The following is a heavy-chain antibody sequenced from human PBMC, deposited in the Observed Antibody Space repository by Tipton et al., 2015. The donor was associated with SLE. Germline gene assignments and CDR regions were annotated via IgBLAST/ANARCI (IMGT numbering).Heavy chain of an antibody. Sequence: LRLSCAVYGGSFSGYYWIWIRQPPGKGLEWIGEINHSGSTNYNPSLKSRVTISVDRSKNQFSLKLSSVTAADTAVYYCARIGSWATYYGMDVWGQGTTVTVSS. CDR2: INHSGST. CDR3: ARIGSWATYYGMDV. D-gene: IGHD1-26*01. J-gene: IGHJ6*02. CDR1: GGSFSGYY. V-gene: IGHV4-34*01.